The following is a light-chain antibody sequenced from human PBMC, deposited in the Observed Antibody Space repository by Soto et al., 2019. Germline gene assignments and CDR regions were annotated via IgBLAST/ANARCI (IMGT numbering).Light chain of an antibody. CDR2: GPS. V-gene: IGKV3D-15*01. J-gene: IGKJ1*01. CDR3: QQYNNWPWT. Sequence: ETVMTQSPATLSVSPGERATLSCRASQSVSSNLAWYQQKPGQAPRLVIYGPSTRATGIPARFSGSGSGTEFTLTISSLQSEDFAAYYCQQYNNWPWTFGQGTKWIS. CDR1: QSVSSN.